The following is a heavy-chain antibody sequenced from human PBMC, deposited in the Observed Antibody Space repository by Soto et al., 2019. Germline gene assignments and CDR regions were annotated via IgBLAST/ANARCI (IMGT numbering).Heavy chain of an antibody. J-gene: IGHJ4*02. CDR3: ARLLGDVTTFEY. D-gene: IGHD3-10*01. Sequence: GGSLRLSCAASGFTFSSYSMSWVRQAPGKGLEWVASIKYDGIAKYYVDSVEGRFTISRDNAKNSLYLQMNTLRAEDTAVYYCARLLGDVTTFEYWGQGTLVTVSS. V-gene: IGHV3-7*01. CDR1: GFTFSSYS. CDR2: IKYDGIAK.